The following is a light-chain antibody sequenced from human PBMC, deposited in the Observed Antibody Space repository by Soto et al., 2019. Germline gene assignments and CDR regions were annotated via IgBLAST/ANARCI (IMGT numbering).Light chain of an antibody. V-gene: IGKV3-20*01. Sequence: EFVLTQSPGTLSLSPGERATLSCRASQTVRNNYLAWYQQKPGQAPRLLIYDASSRATGIPDRFSGGGSGTDFTLTISNLQPDDFATYYCQQYDNYPLTFGGGTKVDIK. CDR2: DAS. CDR1: QTVRNNY. CDR3: QQYDNYPLT. J-gene: IGKJ4*01.